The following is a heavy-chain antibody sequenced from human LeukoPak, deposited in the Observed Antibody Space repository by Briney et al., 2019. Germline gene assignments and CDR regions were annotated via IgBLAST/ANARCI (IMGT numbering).Heavy chain of an antibody. Sequence: SETLSLTCTVSGGSISSYYWSWIRQPAGKGLEWIGRIYTSGSTNYNPSLKSRVTMSVDTSKNQFSLKLSSVTAADTAVYYCAREPPPRYCSSTSCPHNWFDPWGQGTLVTVSS. CDR2: IYTSGST. J-gene: IGHJ5*02. CDR3: AREPPPRYCSSTSCPHNWFDP. CDR1: GGSISSYY. D-gene: IGHD2-2*01. V-gene: IGHV4-4*07.